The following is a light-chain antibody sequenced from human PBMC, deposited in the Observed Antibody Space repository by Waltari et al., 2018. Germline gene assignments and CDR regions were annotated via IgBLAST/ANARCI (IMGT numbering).Light chain of an antibody. CDR3: QQYYGSPFT. Sequence: DIVMTQSPDSLAVSLGERATINCKSSQSVFYSPNNKNYLSWYQQKPGQPPKLLIYWASTRESGVPDRFSGSWSGTDFTLTISSLQAEDVALYFCQQYYGSPFTFGGGTKVEIK. CDR1: QSVFYSPNNKNY. J-gene: IGKJ4*01. V-gene: IGKV4-1*01. CDR2: WAS.